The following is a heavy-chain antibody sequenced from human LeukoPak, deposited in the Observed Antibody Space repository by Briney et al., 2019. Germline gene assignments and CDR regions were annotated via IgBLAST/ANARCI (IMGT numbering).Heavy chain of an antibody. J-gene: IGHJ2*01. Sequence: ASVKVSCKASGYTFTGYYIHWVRQAPGQGLEWMGWINPNSGGTNYAQKFQGWVTMTRDTSISTAYMELSRLRSDDTAVYYCARVMGRGYFDLWGRGTLVTVSS. CDR3: ARVMGRGYFDL. CDR1: GYTFTGYY. D-gene: IGHD3-10*01. CDR2: INPNSGGT. V-gene: IGHV1-2*04.